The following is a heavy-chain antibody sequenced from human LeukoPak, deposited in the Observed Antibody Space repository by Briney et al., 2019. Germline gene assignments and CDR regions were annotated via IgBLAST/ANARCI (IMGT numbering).Heavy chain of an antibody. Sequence: SETLSLTCTVSGGSISSYYWSWIRQPAGKGLEWIGRIYTSGSTNYNPSLKSRVTMSVDTSKNQFSLKLSSVTAAGTAVYYCARARIVGATTYYFDYWGQGTLVTVSS. D-gene: IGHD1-26*01. V-gene: IGHV4-4*07. CDR2: IYTSGST. CDR3: ARARIVGATTYYFDY. CDR1: GGSISSYY. J-gene: IGHJ4*02.